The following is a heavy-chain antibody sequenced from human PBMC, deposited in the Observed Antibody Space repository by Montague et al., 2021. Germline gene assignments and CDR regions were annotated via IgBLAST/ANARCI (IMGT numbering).Heavy chain of an antibody. Sequence: CAISGDSVSVSWASGAERKSTSLNCLAYLSYADYCSKKYNEYAISVKSRITVNPDTSKNQFSLLLNSVTPEDTAVYYCARGWQKRFDPWGQGTLVTVSS. D-gene: IGHD5-24*01. CDR2: ADYCSKKYN. J-gene: IGHJ5*02. CDR3: ARGWQKRFDP. V-gene: IGHV6-1*01. CDR1: GDSVSVSWAS.